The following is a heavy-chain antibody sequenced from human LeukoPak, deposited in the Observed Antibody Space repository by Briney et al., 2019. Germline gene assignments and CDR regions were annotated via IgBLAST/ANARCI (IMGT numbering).Heavy chain of an antibody. CDR1: GYTFTSYD. V-gene: IGHV1-8*01. J-gene: IGHJ4*02. D-gene: IGHD6-13*01. CDR2: MNPNSGNT. Sequence: ASVKVSCKASGYTFTSYDINWVRQATGQGLEWMGWMNPNSGNTGYAQKFQGRVTMTRNTSISTAYMELSSLRSEDTAVYYCARGRGSSSWYSDSRKPDYWGQGTLVTVSS. CDR3: ARGRGSSSWYSDSRKPDY.